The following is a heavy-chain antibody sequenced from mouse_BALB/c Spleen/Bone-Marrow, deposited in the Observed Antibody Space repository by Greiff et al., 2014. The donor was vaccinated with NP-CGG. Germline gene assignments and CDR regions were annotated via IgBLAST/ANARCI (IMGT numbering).Heavy chain of an antibody. CDR3: ARDYDYDPAWFAY. Sequence: EVKLVESGGGLVKPGGSLKLSCAASGFTFSDYYMYWVRQTPEKRLEWVTTISDGGSYTYYPDSVKGRFTISRDNAKNNLYPQMSSLKSEDTAMYYCARDYDYDPAWFAYWGQGTLVTVFA. CDR2: ISDGGSYT. D-gene: IGHD2-4*01. CDR1: GFTFSDYY. V-gene: IGHV5-4*02. J-gene: IGHJ3*01.